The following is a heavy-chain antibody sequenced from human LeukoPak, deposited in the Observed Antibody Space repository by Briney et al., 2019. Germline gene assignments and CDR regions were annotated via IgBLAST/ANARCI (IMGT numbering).Heavy chain of an antibody. J-gene: IGHJ4*02. CDR2: IFNSGGT. D-gene: IGHD2-21*01. CDR1: GGSISSHY. CDR3: ATYRSRGFDY. V-gene: IGHV4-59*11. Sequence: SEALSLTCTGSGGSISSHYWSWIRQPPGKGLEWIGYIFNSGGTNYNPSLKSRVTISLDTFKNQFSLKLSSVTAADTAVYYCATYRSRGFDYWGQGTLVTVSS.